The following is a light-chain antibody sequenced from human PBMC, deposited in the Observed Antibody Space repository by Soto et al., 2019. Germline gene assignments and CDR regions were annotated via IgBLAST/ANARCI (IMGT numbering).Light chain of an antibody. J-gene: IGKJ3*01. CDR2: WAS. V-gene: IGKV4-1*01. CDR3: QQYYATPFT. CDR1: QSVLYSSNNNIY. Sequence: DIVMTQSPDSLAVSLGERATINCKSSQSVLYSSNNNIYLAWYQQKPGQPPKLLLYWASTRESGVPDRFSGSGSGTDFSLTISSLQAEDVAVYYCQQYYATPFTFGPGTKVDI.